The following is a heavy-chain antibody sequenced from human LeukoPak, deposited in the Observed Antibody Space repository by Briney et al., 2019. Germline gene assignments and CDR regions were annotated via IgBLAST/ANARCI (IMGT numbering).Heavy chain of an antibody. CDR1: GFTFSSYA. CDR2: ISGSGGST. D-gene: IGHD2-2*01. J-gene: IGHJ4*02. Sequence: PGGSLRLSCAASGFTFSSYALSWVRQPPGKGLEWVSDISGSGGSTYYADSVKSRFTISRDNSKNTLYLQMNSLRAEDTAVYYCAKERAPGGAAAIFDYWGQGTLVTVSS. CDR3: AKERAPGGAAAIFDY. V-gene: IGHV3-23*01.